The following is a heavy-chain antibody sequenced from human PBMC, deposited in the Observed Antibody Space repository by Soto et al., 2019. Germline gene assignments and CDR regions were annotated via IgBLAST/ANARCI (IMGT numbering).Heavy chain of an antibody. CDR3: ARALVVRGAKPYYFDY. CDR2: IYHSGST. Sequence: SETLSLTCAVSSGSISSSNWWSWVRQPPGKGLEWIGEIYHSGSTNYNPSLKSRVTISVDKSKNQFSLKLSSVTAADTAVYYCARALVVRGAKPYYFDYWGQGTLVTVSS. V-gene: IGHV4-4*02. CDR1: SGSISSSNW. J-gene: IGHJ4*02. D-gene: IGHD3-10*01.